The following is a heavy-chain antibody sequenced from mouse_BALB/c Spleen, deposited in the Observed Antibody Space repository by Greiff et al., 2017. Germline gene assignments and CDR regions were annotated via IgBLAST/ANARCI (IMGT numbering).Heavy chain of an antibody. D-gene: IGHD1-1*01. CDR2: IWSGGST. CDR3: ARDYYGSRRPFDY. J-gene: IGHJ2*01. CDR1: GFSLTSYG. V-gene: IGHV2-2*02. Sequence: VQLQESGPGLVQPSQSLSITCTVSGFSLTSYGVHWVRQSPGKGLEWLGVIWSGGSTDYNAAFISRLSISKDNSKSQVFFKMNSLQANDTAIYYCARDYYGSRRPFDYWGQGTTLTVSS.